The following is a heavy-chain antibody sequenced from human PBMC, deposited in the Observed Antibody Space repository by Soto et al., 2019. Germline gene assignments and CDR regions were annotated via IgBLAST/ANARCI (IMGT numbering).Heavy chain of an antibody. CDR3: VRGHYFDSSTYPDGMDV. CDR2: TYYRSKWYN. V-gene: IGHV6-1*01. J-gene: IGHJ6*02. Sequence: SQPLSLTCAISGDSVSSNSAAWNWIRQSPSRGLEWLGRTYYRSKWYNDYAVSVKSRITINPDTSKNQFSLQLNSVTPEDTAVYYCVRGHYFDSSTYPDGMDVWGQGTTVTVSS. CDR1: GDSVSSNSAA. D-gene: IGHD3-22*01.